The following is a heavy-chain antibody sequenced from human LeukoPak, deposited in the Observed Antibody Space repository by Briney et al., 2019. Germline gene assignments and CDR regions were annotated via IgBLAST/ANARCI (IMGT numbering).Heavy chain of an antibody. CDR2: IYYTGST. CDR1: GASISNFNYY. J-gene: IGHJ4*02. Sequence: SETLSLTCTVSGASISNFNYYWGWIRQPPGKGLEWIGNIYYTGSTYYNASLQSRVTISIDMSKNQFSLRLSSVTAADTAMYYCVKSGGYGLIDYWGQGTLVTVSS. V-gene: IGHV4-39*01. CDR3: VKSGGYGLIDY. D-gene: IGHD6-19*01.